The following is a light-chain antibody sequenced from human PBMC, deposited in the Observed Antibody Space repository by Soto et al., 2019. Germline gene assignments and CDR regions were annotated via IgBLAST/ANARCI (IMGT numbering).Light chain of an antibody. CDR2: GAS. CDR3: QQYDTWPLT. J-gene: IGKJ4*01. V-gene: IGKV3D-15*01. CDR1: QSVDNN. Sequence: EILMTQSPGTLSVSTGEGATLSCRASQSVDNNLAWYQQKPSQAPRLLIYGASTRPTGIPDRFSGSGSGTEFTLTISSLQSEDFAVYYCQQYDTWPLTFGCGTKVEIK.